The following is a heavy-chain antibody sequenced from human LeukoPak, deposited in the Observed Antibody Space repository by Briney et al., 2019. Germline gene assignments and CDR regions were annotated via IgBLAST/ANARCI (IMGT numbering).Heavy chain of an antibody. D-gene: IGHD5-18*01. V-gene: IGHV3-23*01. J-gene: IGHJ4*02. CDR2: ISASGGST. CDR1: GSTLSSYA. CDR3: AKRVDTAMAEFDY. Sequence: GGSLRLSCAASGSTLSSYAMSWVRQAPGKGLEWVSSISASGGSTNYADSVKGRFTISRDNSKNTVYLQMNSLRAEDTAVYYCAKRVDTAMAEFDYWGQGTLVTVSP.